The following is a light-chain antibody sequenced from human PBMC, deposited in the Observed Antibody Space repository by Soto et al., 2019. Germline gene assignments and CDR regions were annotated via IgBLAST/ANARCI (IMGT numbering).Light chain of an antibody. CDR3: QQFYAFPRP. Sequence: DIQLTHAPSFLSASVGDKVTITCRASQGIANFLAWFQQKPGRAPNLLIYTAATLQGGVPSRFSGSGSGTEFTLTVTILQADDLATYYCQQFYAFPRPFGQGTKGDIK. CDR1: QGIANF. V-gene: IGKV1-9*01. J-gene: IGKJ1*01. CDR2: TAA.